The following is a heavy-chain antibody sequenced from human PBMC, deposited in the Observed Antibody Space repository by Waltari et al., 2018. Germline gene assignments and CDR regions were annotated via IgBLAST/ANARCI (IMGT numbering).Heavy chain of an antibody. D-gene: IGHD2-2*01. Sequence: QVTLKESGPVLVKPTQTLTLTCTFSGFSLSTSGMCVSWIRQPPGKALEWLARIDWDDDKFYSTSLKTRLTISKDTSKNQVVLTMTNMDPVDTATYYCARTSIVVVPAAMEDYYYYYMDVWGKGTTVTVSS. J-gene: IGHJ6*03. V-gene: IGHV2-70*16. CDR3: ARTSIVVVPAAMEDYYYYYMDV. CDR1: GFSLSTSGMC. CDR2: IDWDDDK.